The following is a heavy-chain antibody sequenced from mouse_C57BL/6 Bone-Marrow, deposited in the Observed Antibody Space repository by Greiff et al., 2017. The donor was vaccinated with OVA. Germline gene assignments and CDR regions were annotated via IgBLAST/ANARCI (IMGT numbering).Heavy chain of an antibody. CDR2: IYPRSGNT. CDR1: GYTFTSYG. CDR3: ATVVVGDY. V-gene: IGHV1-81*01. Sequence: VKLVESGAELARPGASVKLSCKASGYTFTSYGISWVKQRPGQGLEWIGEIYPRSGNTYYNEKFKGKATLTADKSSSTAYMELRSLTSEDSAVYFCATVVVGDYWGQGTTLTVSS. D-gene: IGHD1-1*01. J-gene: IGHJ2*01.